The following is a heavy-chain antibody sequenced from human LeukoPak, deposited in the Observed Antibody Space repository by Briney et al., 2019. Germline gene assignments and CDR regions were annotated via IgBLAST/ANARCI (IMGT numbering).Heavy chain of an antibody. CDR1: GFTFSSYS. CDR3: ARDPAAAGSVWLDP. D-gene: IGHD6-13*01. V-gene: IGHV3-21*01. Sequence: GGSLRLSCAASGFTFSSYSMNWVRQAAGKGLEWVSSITTRSSYIYYADSVKGRFTISRDDAKSSLYLQMSSLRAEDTAVYYCARDPAAAGSVWLDPWGLGILVTVSS. CDR2: ITTRSSYI. J-gene: IGHJ5*02.